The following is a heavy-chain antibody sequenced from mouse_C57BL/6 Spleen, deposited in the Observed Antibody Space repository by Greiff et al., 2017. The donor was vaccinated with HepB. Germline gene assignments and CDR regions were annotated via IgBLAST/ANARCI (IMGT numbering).Heavy chain of an antibody. CDR3: TRPSSYNWFAY. J-gene: IGHJ3*01. CDR1: GFTFSSYA. D-gene: IGHD1-3*01. CDR2: ISSGGDYI. Sequence: EVKLVESGEGLVKPGGSLKLSCAASGFTFSSYAMSWVRQTPEKRLEWVAYISSGGDYIYYAATVKGRFTISRDNARNTLYLQMSSLKSEDTAMYYCTRPSSYNWFAYWGQGTLVTVSA. V-gene: IGHV5-9-1*02.